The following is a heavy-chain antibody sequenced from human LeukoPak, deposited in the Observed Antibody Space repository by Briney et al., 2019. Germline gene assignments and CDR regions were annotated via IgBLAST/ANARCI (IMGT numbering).Heavy chain of an antibody. CDR2: INSDGSST. CDR3: ARDPNDYGGNHYWYFDL. Sequence: GGSLRLSCAASGFTFTSYWMHWVRQAPGKGLVWVSRINSDGSSTSYADSVKGRFSISRDNAKNTLFLQMNSLRAEDTAMYYCARDPNDYGGNHYWYFDLWGRGTLVTVSS. D-gene: IGHD4-23*01. V-gene: IGHV3-74*01. J-gene: IGHJ2*01. CDR1: GFTFTSYW.